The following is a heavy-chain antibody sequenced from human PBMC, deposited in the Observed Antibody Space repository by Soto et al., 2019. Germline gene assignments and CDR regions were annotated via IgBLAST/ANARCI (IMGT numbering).Heavy chain of an antibody. CDR1: GFTFDDYA. D-gene: IGHD6-19*01. J-gene: IGHJ2*01. CDR2: ISWNSGSI. Sequence: EVQLVESGGGLVQPGRSLRLSCAASGFTFDDYAMHWVRQAPGKGLEWVSGISWNSGSIGYADSVKGRFTISRDNAKNSLYLQMNSLIAEDTALYYCAKDSIAVADDWYFDLWGRGTLVTVSS. V-gene: IGHV3-9*01. CDR3: AKDSIAVADDWYFDL.